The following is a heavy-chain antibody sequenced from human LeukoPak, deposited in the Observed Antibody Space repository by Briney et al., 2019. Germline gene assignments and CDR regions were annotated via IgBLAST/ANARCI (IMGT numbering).Heavy chain of an antibody. CDR1: GESFNTYY. Sequence: SETLSLTCAFYGESFNTYYWSWIRQSPGRGLEWIGEINHSGSTNYNPSLKSRASILVDTSKKQVSLKLNSVTAADTAVCYCARVSGYCSEGVCRFDHWGQGTLVTVSS. V-gene: IGHV4-34*01. CDR3: ARVSGYCSEGVCRFDH. J-gene: IGHJ4*02. D-gene: IGHD2-8*01. CDR2: INHSGST.